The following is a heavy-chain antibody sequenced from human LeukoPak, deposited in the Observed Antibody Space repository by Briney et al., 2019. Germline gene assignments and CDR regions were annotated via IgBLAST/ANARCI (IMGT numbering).Heavy chain of an antibody. V-gene: IGHV1-18*01. J-gene: IGHJ6*03. CDR3: AREYSSSWYGYYYYYYYMDV. D-gene: IGHD6-13*01. CDR1: GYTFTSYG. CDR2: ISAYNGNT. Sequence: ASVKVSCKASGYTFTSYGISWVRQAPGQGLEWMGWISAYNGNTNYAQKLQGRVTMTTDTSTSTAYMELRSLRSDDTAVYYCAREYSSSWYGYYYYYYYMDVWGKGTTVTVSS.